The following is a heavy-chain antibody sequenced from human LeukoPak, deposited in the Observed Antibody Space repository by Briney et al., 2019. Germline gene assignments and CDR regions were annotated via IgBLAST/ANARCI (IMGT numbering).Heavy chain of an antibody. CDR2: IWYDGSNK. CDR1: GFTVSSYG. J-gene: IGHJ5*02. CDR3: AKGDEGP. D-gene: IGHD2-21*01. Sequence: GGSLRLSCAASGFTVSSYGMHWVRQAPGKGLEWVAVIWYDGSNKYYADSVKGRFTISRDNSKNTLYLQMNSLRAEDTAVYYCAKGDEGPWGQGTLVTVSS. V-gene: IGHV3-33*06.